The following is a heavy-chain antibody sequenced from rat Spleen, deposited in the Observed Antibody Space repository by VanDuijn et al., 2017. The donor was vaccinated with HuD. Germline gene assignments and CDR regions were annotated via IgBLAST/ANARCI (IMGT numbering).Heavy chain of an antibody. CDR1: GHSITSSYR. D-gene: IGHD1-9*01. CDR2: INSAGTT. Sequence: EVQLQESGPGLVKPSQSLSLTCSVTGHSITSSYRWNWIRKLPGNKLEWMGYINSAGTTNYSPSLKSRISITRDTSKNHFFLQLNSVTTEDTATYYCARYRDYGYNYFFDYWGQGVMVTVSS. V-gene: IGHV3-3*01. J-gene: IGHJ2*01. CDR3: ARYRDYGYNYFFDY.